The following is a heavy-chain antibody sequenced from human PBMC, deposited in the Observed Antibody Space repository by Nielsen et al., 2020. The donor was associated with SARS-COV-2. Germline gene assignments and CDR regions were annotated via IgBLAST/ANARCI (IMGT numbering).Heavy chain of an antibody. CDR2: IFSNDEK. D-gene: IGHD3-22*01. Sequence: GPTLVKPTETLTLTCTVSGFSLSNARMGVSWIRQPPGKALEWLAHIFSNDEKSYSTSLKSRLTISKDTSKSQVVLTMTNMDPVDTATYYCARIRYYYDSSGYSYYFDYWGQGTLVTVSS. CDR1: GFSLSNARMG. J-gene: IGHJ4*02. V-gene: IGHV2-26*01. CDR3: ARIRYYYDSSGYSYYFDY.